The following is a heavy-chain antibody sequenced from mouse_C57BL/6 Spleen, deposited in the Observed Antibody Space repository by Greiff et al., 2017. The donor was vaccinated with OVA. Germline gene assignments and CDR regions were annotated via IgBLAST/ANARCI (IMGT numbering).Heavy chain of an antibody. CDR1: GFTFSDYG. V-gene: IGHV5-17*01. CDR2: ISSGSSTI. J-gene: IGHJ1*03. D-gene: IGHD1-1*01. Sequence: EVLGVESGGGLVKPGGSLKLSCAASGFTFSDYGMHWVRQAPEKGLEWVAYISSGSSTIYSADTVKVRFPISRATAKTTLFLHMPSMRPEDTARYYCARRWYYGSSYGWYFDVWGTGTTVTVSS. CDR3: ARRWYYGSSYGWYFDV.